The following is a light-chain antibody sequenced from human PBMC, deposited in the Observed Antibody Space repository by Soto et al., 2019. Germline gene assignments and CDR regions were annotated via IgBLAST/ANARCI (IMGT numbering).Light chain of an antibody. Sequence: EVVVTQSPATLSVSPGEGATLSCRASQSVGSNLAWYQQRPGQAPRILIYGASTRATGIPARFSGSGSGTEVTLTIISLQSEDFAVYYCQEYNNWPPKWTFGQGTRLEV. J-gene: IGKJ1*01. CDR2: GAS. V-gene: IGKV3-15*01. CDR3: QEYNNWPPKWT. CDR1: QSVGSN.